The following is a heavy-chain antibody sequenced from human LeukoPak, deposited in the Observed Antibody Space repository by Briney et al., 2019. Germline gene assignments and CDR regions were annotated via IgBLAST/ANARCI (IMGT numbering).Heavy chain of an antibody. J-gene: IGHJ5*02. CDR2: INAGNGNT. V-gene: IGHV1-3*01. CDR1: GYTFTSYA. CDR3: ARATYYYDSSGYYYENWFDP. D-gene: IGHD3-22*01. Sequence: ASVKVSCKASGYTFTSYAMHWVRQAPGQRLEWMGRINAGNGNTKYSQKFQGRVTITRDTSASTAYMELSSLRSEDTAVYYCARATYYYDSSGYYYENWFDPWGQGTLVTVSS.